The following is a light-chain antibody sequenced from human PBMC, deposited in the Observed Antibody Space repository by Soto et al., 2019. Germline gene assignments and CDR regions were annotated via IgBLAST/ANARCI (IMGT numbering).Light chain of an antibody. CDR1: QGVTSNY. J-gene: IGKJ4*01. CDR2: DTS. V-gene: IGKV3-20*01. CDR3: QQFSSYPLT. Sequence: EIVLTQSPGTLSLSPGERATLSCRASQGVTSNYLAWYQQKPGQAPGLLIYDTSTRASGVPDRFSGGGSGTDFTLTISRLEPEDFAVYYCQQFSSYPLTFGGGTKVDIK.